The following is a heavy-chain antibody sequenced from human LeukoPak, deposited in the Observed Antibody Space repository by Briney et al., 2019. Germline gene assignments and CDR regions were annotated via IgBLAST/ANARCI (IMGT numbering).Heavy chain of an antibody. CDR3: ASRRGGYSYLDAFDI. J-gene: IGHJ3*02. V-gene: IGHV4-59*01. CDR1: GGSISSYY. CDR2: IYYSGST. Sequence: ASETLSLTCTVSGGSISSYYWSWIRQPPGKGVEWIGYIYYSGSTNYNPSLKSRVTISVDTSKNQFSLKLSSVTAADTAVYYCASRRGGYSYLDAFDIWGQGTMVTVSS. D-gene: IGHD5-18*01.